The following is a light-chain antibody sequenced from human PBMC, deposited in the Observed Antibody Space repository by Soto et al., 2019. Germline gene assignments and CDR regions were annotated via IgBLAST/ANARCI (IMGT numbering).Light chain of an antibody. V-gene: IGKV2-40*01. J-gene: IGKJ1*01. CDR2: TLS. CDR3: MKRIEFPWT. CDR1: QSVSSN. Sequence: VLTQSPGTLSLSPGERATLSCRASQSVSSNLDWFLQRTGQSPQLLIYTLSHRASGVPDRLSGSGSGTDLKLKISRVEAEDVGVYYCMKRIEFPWTCGQGTKVDIK.